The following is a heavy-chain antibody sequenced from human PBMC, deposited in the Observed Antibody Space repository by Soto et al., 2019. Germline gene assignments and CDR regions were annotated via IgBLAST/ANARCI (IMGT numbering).Heavy chain of an antibody. V-gene: IGHV3-73*01. CDR1: GFTFSGSA. CDR2: IRSKANSYAT. D-gene: IGHD5-12*01. CDR3: TGMGASRELVAY. J-gene: IGHJ4*02. Sequence: EVQLVESGGGLVQPGGSLKLSCAASGFTFSGSAMHWVRQASGKGLEWVGRIRSKANSYATAYAASVKGRFTISRDYSKNTAYLHMNSLKTEDTAVYYCTGMGASRELVAYWGQGTLVTVSS.